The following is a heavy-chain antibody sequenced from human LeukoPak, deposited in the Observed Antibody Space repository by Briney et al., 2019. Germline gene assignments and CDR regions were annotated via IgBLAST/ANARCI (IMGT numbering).Heavy chain of an antibody. Sequence: SETLSLTCTVSGGSISSNNYYWGWIRQPPGKGLEWIGSTYYSGSTYYNPSLKSRVTISVDTSKNQFSLKLSSVTAADTAVYYCARGLRYFDWYFSDWGQGTLVTVSS. V-gene: IGHV4-39*01. CDR2: TYYSGST. CDR1: GGSISSNNYY. CDR3: ARGLRYFDWYFSD. J-gene: IGHJ4*02. D-gene: IGHD3-9*01.